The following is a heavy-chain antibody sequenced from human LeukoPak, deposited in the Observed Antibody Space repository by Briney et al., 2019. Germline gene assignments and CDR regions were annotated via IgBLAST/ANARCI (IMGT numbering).Heavy chain of an antibody. Sequence: PSETLSLTCSVSGDSITGYSWSWIRQTPGKGLEWIGYIYYNGDTHYNPSLNSRLSISVDTPNNQFSLNLRSVTAADTAVYDCVRGPYGASISNWFDPWGQGLLVTVSS. V-gene: IGHV4-59*01. CDR2: IYYNGDT. CDR3: VRGPYGASISNWFDP. D-gene: IGHD4/OR15-4a*01. CDR1: GDSITGYS. J-gene: IGHJ5*02.